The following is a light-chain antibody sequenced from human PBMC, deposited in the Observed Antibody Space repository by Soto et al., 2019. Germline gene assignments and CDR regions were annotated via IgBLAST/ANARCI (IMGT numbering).Light chain of an antibody. V-gene: IGLV2-14*01. J-gene: IGLJ1*01. CDR2: DVS. CDR3: SSYTSGRTQV. Sequence: QSALTQPASVSGSPGQSITISCTGTSSDVGGYNYVSWYQQHPGKAPKLMIYDVSNRPSGVSNRFSGSKSGNTASLTISGRQAEDEADYYCSSYTSGRTQVFGTGTKLTVL. CDR1: SSDVGGYNY.